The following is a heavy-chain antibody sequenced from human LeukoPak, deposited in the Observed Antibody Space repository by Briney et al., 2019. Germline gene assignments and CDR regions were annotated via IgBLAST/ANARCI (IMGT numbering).Heavy chain of an antibody. D-gene: IGHD3-22*01. Sequence: ASVKVSCKASGNTFTSYDISWVRQATGQGLEWMGWMNPNSGNTGYAQKFQGRVTMTRNTSISTAYMELSSLRSDDTAVYYCARTAYYYDSSGYDDAFDIWGQGTMVTVSS. CDR2: MNPNSGNT. CDR3: ARTAYYYDSSGYDDAFDI. CDR1: GNTFTSYD. V-gene: IGHV1-8*01. J-gene: IGHJ3*02.